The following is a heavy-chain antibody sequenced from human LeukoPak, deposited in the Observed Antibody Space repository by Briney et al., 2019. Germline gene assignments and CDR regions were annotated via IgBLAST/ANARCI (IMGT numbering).Heavy chain of an antibody. V-gene: IGHV4-4*07. CDR3: ARDPPAIHDGYGDLNYFDY. D-gene: IGHD4-17*01. Sequence: SETLSLTCTVSGGSISSYYWSWIRQPAGKGLEWIGRIYTSGSTNYNPSPSGSTNYNPSLKSRVTMSVDTSKNQFSLKLSSVTAADTAVYYCARDPPAIHDGYGDLNYFDYWGQGTLVTVSS. J-gene: IGHJ4*02. CDR2: IYTSGSTNYNPSPSGST. CDR1: GGSISSYY.